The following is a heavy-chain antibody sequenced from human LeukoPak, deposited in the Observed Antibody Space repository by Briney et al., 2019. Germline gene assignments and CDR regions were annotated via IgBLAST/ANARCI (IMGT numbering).Heavy chain of an antibody. CDR2: ISWNSGSI. CDR3: AKDGHSSSWYGEYNWFDP. Sequence: GRSLRLSCAASGFTFDDYAMHWVRQSPGKGLDWVSGISWNSGSIGYADSVKGPFTISRDNSKKSLYLQMNSLRAEAMALHYCAKDGHSSSWYGEYNWFDPWGQGTLVTVSS. J-gene: IGHJ5*02. D-gene: IGHD6-13*01. V-gene: IGHV3-9*03. CDR1: GFTFDDYA.